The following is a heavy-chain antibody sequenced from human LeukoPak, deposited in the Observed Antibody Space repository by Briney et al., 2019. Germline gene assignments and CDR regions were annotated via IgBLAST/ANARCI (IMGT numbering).Heavy chain of an antibody. Sequence: PSETLSLTCAVSGGSISSGGYSWSWIRQPPGKGLEWIGYIYSTGNTNYNPSLKSRVTISVDTSKNQFSLKVSSVTAADTAVYYCARGSGSYENWGQGTLVTVSS. CDR2: IYSTGNT. V-gene: IGHV4-61*08. CDR3: ARGSGSYEN. CDR1: GGSISSGGYS. J-gene: IGHJ4*02. D-gene: IGHD1-26*01.